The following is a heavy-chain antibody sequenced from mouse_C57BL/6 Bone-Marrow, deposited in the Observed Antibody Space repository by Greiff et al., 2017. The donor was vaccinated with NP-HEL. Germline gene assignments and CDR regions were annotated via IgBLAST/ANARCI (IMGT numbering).Heavy chain of an antibody. J-gene: IGHJ1*03. Sequence: VQLQQSGAELVRPGTSVKVSCKASGYAFTNYLIEWVKQRPGQGLEWIGVINPGSGGTNYNEKFKGKATLTADKSSSTAYMQLSSLTSEDSAVYFCAREECYYYGSYWYFDVWGTGTTVTVSS. CDR2: INPGSGGT. CDR3: AREECYYYGSYWYFDV. CDR1: GYAFTNYL. D-gene: IGHD1-1*01. V-gene: IGHV1-54*01.